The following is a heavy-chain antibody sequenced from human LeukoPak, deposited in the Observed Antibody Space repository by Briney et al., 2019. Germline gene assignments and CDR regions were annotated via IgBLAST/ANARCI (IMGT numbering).Heavy chain of an antibody. CDR3: ARAIWYYDILTGLIPYWFDP. CDR1: GFTFSSDG. CDR2: ISGSGGST. J-gene: IGHJ5*02. V-gene: IGHV3-23*01. D-gene: IGHD3-9*01. Sequence: GGSLRLSCAASGFTFSSDGMSWVRQAPGKGLEWVSAISGSGGSTYYADSVKGRFTISRDNSKDTLYLQMNSLRAEDTAVYYCARAIWYYDILTGLIPYWFDPWGQGTLVTVSS.